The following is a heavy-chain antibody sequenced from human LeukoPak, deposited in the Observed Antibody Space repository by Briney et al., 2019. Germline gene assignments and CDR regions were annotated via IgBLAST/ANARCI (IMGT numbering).Heavy chain of an antibody. CDR2: ISWDSASI. CDR1: EFTFDDYA. D-gene: IGHD3-9*01. CDR3: ARRDYDILTGYYGATYYFDY. V-gene: IGHV3-9*01. Sequence: GGSLRLSCAASEFTFDDYAMHWVRQPPGKGLEWVSGISWDSASIVYAESVKGRFTISRDNAKNSLYLQMNSLRAEDTAVYYCARRDYDILTGYYGATYYFDYWGQGTLVTVSS. J-gene: IGHJ4*02.